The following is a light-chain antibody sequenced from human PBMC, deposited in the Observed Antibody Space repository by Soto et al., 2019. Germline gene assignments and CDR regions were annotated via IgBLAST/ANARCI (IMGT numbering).Light chain of an antibody. CDR3: QQYDIWPPYT. CDR1: QSFRGL. CDR2: DAS. Sequence: EIVLTQSPVTLSLSPGERATLSCRASQSFRGLLAWYQQKPGQAPRLLIYDASTRATGIPPRFSGGGSGTEFTVTISSLQSEDFAIYYCQQYDIWPPYTLGQGTKVDIK. J-gene: IGKJ2*01. V-gene: IGKV3-15*01.